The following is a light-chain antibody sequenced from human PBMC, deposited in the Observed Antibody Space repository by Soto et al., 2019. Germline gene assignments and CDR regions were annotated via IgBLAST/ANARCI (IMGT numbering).Light chain of an antibody. CDR2: DAS. J-gene: IGKJ1*01. Sequence: DIQMTQYPSTLSASVGDRVSITCRARQSISSWLAWYQQKPGKAPKLLIYDASSLESAVPSRFSCSGSGTEFNLTIISLQPDDFANYYCQQYKSYPWTFGQGTKVASK. CDR1: QSISSW. V-gene: IGKV1-5*01. CDR3: QQYKSYPWT.